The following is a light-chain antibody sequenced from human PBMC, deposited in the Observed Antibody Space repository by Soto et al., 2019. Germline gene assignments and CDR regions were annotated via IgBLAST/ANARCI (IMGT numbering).Light chain of an antibody. CDR2: AAS. CDR1: QGISSY. V-gene: IGKV1-9*01. CDR3: QQLNSYPL. Sequence: DIQMTQSPSSVSASVGDTVTITCRASQGISSYLAWYQQKPGKAPKLLIYAASTLQSGVPSRFSGSGSGTEFTLTISSLQPEDFATYYCQQLNSYPLFGGGTKVDIK. J-gene: IGKJ4*01.